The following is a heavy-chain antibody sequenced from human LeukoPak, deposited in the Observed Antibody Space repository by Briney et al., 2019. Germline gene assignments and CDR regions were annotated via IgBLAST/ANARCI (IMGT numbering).Heavy chain of an antibody. V-gene: IGHV4-34*01. D-gene: IGHD6-19*01. Sequence: SETLTLTCAVYGGSFSGYYWSWIRQPPGKGLEWIGEINHSGSTNYNPSLKSRVTISVDTSKNQFSLKLSSVTAADTAVYYCARGYSSGRKDYWGQGTLVTVSS. CDR3: ARGYSSGRKDY. CDR2: INHSGST. CDR1: GGSFSGYY. J-gene: IGHJ4*02.